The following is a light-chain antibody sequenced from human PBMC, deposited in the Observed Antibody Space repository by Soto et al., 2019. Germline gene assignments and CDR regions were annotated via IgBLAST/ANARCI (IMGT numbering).Light chain of an antibody. Sequence: DIQLTQSPSFLSASVGDRLTITCRASQDIRSSLAWYQQKPGKAPNLLIYTVSTLQSEVSSRFSGSRSGTEFTLTISSLQPEDFATYYCQQFNSSPFTFGGGTKVEI. V-gene: IGKV1-9*01. J-gene: IGKJ4*01. CDR2: TVS. CDR1: QDIRSS. CDR3: QQFNSSPFT.